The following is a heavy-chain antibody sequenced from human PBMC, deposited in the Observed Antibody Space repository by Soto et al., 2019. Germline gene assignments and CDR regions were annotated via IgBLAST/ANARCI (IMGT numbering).Heavy chain of an antibody. V-gene: IGHV4-30-4*01. D-gene: IGHD3-9*01. CDR2: IYYSGST. Sequence: SETLSLTCTVSGGSISSGDYYWSWIRQPPGKGLEWIGYIYYSGSTYYNPSLKSRVTISVDTSKNQFSLKLSSVTAADTAVYYCARGELRYFDWPNYYYGMDVWGQGTTVTVSS. CDR1: GGSISSGDYY. J-gene: IGHJ6*02. CDR3: ARGELRYFDWPNYYYGMDV.